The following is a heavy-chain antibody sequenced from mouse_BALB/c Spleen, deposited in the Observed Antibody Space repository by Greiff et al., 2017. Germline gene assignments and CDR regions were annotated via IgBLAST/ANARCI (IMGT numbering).Heavy chain of an antibody. CDR2: IYPGNSDT. CDR1: GYTFTSYW. CDR3: TNYYYGSVFDY. D-gene: IGHD1-1*01. J-gene: IGHJ2*01. Sequence: VHVKQSGTVLARPGASVKMSCKASGYTFTSYWMHWVKQRPGQGLEWIGAIYPGNSDTSYNQKFKGKAKLTAVTSTSTAYMELSSLTNEDSAVYYCTNYYYGSVFDYWGQGTTLTVSS. V-gene: IGHV1-5*01.